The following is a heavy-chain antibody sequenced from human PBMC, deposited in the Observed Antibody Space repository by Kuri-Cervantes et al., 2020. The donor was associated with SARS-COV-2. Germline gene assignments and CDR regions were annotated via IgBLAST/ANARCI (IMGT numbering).Heavy chain of an antibody. CDR2: ISSNGGST. V-gene: IGHV3-64*04. J-gene: IGHJ4*02. CDR1: GFTFSSYA. CDR3: AKDTGSSWYFWYY. D-gene: IGHD6-13*01. Sequence: GGSLRLSCAASGFTFSSYAMHWVRQAPGKGLEYVSAISSNGGSTYYADSVKGRFTISRDNSKNTLYLQMNSLRAEDTALYYCAKDTGSSWYFWYYWGQGTLVTVSS.